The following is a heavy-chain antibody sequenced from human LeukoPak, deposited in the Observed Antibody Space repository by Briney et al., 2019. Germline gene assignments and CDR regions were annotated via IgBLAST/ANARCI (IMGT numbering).Heavy chain of an antibody. CDR3: ARGIIITTTGSSDY. V-gene: IGHV1-2*02. D-gene: IGHD3-10*01. CDR2: INPNNGGT. CDR1: GYTFTDYY. J-gene: IGHJ4*02. Sequence: ASVKVSCKASGYTFTDYYIHWVRQVPGQGFEWMGWINPNNGGTNYAQKFRGRVTMTRDRPISTLYMELGSLRSDDTAVYFCARGIIITTTGSSDYWGQGTLVTVSS.